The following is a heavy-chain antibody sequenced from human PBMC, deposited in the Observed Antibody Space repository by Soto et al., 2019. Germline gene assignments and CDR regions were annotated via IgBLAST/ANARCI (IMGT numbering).Heavy chain of an antibody. Sequence: ESGGGLVQPGGSLRLSCTASGFNFNYYAMCWVRQAPGKGLEWVSSIDAAGNTYHADSVKGRFTISSDRSKNTLYLQMNSLRADDTATYYCAKDHPSNGWPAFDHWGQGTLVTVSS. CDR2: IDAAGNT. D-gene: IGHD6-19*01. CDR1: GFNFNYYA. V-gene: IGHV3-23*01. J-gene: IGHJ4*02. CDR3: AKDHPSNGWPAFDH.